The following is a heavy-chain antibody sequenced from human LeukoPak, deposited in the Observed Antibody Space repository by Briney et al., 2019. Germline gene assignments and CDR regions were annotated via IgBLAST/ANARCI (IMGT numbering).Heavy chain of an antibody. V-gene: IGHV1-2*02. D-gene: IGHD2-21*02. CDR1: GYSFTGYY. Sequence: GASVKVSCKASGYSFTGYYMHWVRQAPGQGLEWMGWINPNSGGTNYAQKFQGRVTMTRDTSISTAYMELSRLRSDDTAVYSCARGVTARGFYYYMDIWGRGTTVTSSS. CDR3: ARGVTARGFYYYMDI. CDR2: INPNSGGT. J-gene: IGHJ6*03.